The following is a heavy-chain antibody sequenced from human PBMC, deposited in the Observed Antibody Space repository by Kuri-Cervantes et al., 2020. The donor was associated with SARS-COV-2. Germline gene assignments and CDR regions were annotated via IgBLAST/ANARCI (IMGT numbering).Heavy chain of an antibody. CDR1: GGSFSGYY. CDR2: RYTGGGT. D-gene: IGHD2-2*01. CDR3: AKGVVNFDY. Sequence: SQTLSLTCAVYGGSFSGYYWSWIHQPPGKGLEWSGDRYTGGGTNYNPSLKSRVTISVDTSKNQFSLKLSSVTAADTAVYYCAKGVVNFDYWGQGTLVTVSS. J-gene: IGHJ4*02. V-gene: IGHV4-34*01.